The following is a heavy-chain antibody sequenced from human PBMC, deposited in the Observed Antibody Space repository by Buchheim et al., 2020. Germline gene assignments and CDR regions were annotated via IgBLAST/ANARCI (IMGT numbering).Heavy chain of an antibody. CDR3: ARDRLNPVGATPYYYGMDV. CDR1: GYTFTSYY. CDR2: INPSGGST. Sequence: QVQLVQSGAEVKKPGASVKVSCKASGYTFTSYYMHWVRQAPGQGLEWMGIINPSGGSTSYAQKFQGRVTMTRDTATSTVYMELSSLRSEDTAVYYCARDRLNPVGATPYYYGMDVWGQGTT. J-gene: IGHJ6*02. V-gene: IGHV1-46*01. D-gene: IGHD1-26*01.